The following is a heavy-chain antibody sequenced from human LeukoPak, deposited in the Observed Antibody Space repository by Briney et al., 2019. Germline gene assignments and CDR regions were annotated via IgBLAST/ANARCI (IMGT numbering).Heavy chain of an antibody. CDR3: AREGGYTYYDFWSGYQRPYFDY. CDR2: ISSSSSTI. J-gene: IGHJ4*02. D-gene: IGHD3-3*01. CDR1: GFTFSSYS. V-gene: IGHV3-48*01. Sequence: GGSLRLSCAASGFTFSSYSMNWVRQAPGKGLEWVSYISSSSSTIYYADSVKGRFTISRDNAKNSLYLQMNSLRAEDTAVYYCAREGGYTYYDFWSGYQRPYFDYWGQGTLVTVSS.